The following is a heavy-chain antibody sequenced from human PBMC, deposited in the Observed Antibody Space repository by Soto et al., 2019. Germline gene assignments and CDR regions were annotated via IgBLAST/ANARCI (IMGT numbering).Heavy chain of an antibody. J-gene: IGHJ5*02. V-gene: IGHV3-23*01. CDR1: GFTFSSYA. CDR3: AKDLNHTSPYIVVRNQPWFDP. D-gene: IGHD2-2*01. Sequence: GGSLRLSCAASGFTFSSYAMSWVRQAPEKGLEWVSAISGSGGSTYYADSVKGRFTISRDNSKNTLYLQMNSLRAEDTAVYYCAKDLNHTSPYIVVRNQPWFDPWGPGTLVTASS. CDR2: ISGSGGST.